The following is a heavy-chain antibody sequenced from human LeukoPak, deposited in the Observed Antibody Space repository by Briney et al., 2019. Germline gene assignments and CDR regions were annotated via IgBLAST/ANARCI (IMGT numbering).Heavy chain of an antibody. CDR3: ASKTYYDSSGYGYYFDY. Sequence: SETLSLTCAVYGGSFSGYYWSWIRQPPGKGLEWIGEINHSGSTNYNPSLKSRVTISVDTSKNQFSLKLSSVTAADTAVYYCASKTYYDSSGYGYYFDYWGQGTLVTVSS. CDR2: INHSGST. V-gene: IGHV4-34*01. CDR1: GGSFSGYY. D-gene: IGHD3-22*01. J-gene: IGHJ4*02.